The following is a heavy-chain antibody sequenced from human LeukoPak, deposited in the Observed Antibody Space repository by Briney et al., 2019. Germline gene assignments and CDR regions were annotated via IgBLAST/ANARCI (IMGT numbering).Heavy chain of an antibody. V-gene: IGHV1-18*01. Sequence: VASVKVSCKASDYTFTSNGISWVRQAPGQGLEWMGWISTNNGDTKYGKEFQGRVIMTTDTSTSTVYMEVRSLGSDDTAVYYCARDDDYNPLVHWGQGLLVTVSS. CDR1: DYTFTSNG. CDR3: ARDDDYNPLVH. CDR2: ISTNNGDT. D-gene: IGHD4/OR15-4a*01. J-gene: IGHJ4*02.